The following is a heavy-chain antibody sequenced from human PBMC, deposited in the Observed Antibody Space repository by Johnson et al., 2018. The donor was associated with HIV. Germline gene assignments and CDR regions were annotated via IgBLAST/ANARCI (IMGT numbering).Heavy chain of an antibody. CDR2: IYSGGST. J-gene: IGHJ3*02. Sequence: EQLVESGGGLIQPGGSLRLSCAASGFTVSSNYMSWVRQAPGKGLEWVSVIYSGGSTYYADSVKGRFTITRDNSKNTLYLQMNSLRAEGTAVYYCARFAAAGDAFDIWGQGTMVTVSS. CDR3: ARFAAAGDAFDI. V-gene: IGHV3-53*01. CDR1: GFTVSSNY. D-gene: IGHD6-13*01.